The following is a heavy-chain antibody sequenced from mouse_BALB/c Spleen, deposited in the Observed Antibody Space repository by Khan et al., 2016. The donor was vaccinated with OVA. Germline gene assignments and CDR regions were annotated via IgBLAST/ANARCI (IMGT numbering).Heavy chain of an antibody. J-gene: IGHJ3*01. Sequence: VQLQQSGAVLARPGASVKMSCTASGYSFTSYLIHWVKQRPGQGLEWIGDIYPGNSDTTYNQKFKGMATLTTGTSANTDYMKLRSLTKEDSAVYDCARGGYGSFAYWGQGTLVTVSA. CDR2: IYPGNSDT. V-gene: IGHV1-5*01. CDR1: GYSFTSYL. CDR3: ARGGYGSFAY. D-gene: IGHD1-1*02.